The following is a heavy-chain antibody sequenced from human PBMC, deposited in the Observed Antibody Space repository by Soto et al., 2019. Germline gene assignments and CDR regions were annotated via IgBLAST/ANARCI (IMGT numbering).Heavy chain of an antibody. J-gene: IGHJ6*03. CDR3: ARGKEYSSSPGGHYYYMDV. D-gene: IGHD6-6*01. V-gene: IGHV1-2*04. CDR1: GYTFTGYY. Sequence: ASVKVSCKASGYTFTGYYMHWVRQAPGQGLEWMGWINPNSGGTNYAQKFQGWVTMTRDTSISTAYMELSRLRSDDTAVYYCARGKEYSSSPGGHYYYMDVWGKGTTVTVSS. CDR2: INPNSGGT.